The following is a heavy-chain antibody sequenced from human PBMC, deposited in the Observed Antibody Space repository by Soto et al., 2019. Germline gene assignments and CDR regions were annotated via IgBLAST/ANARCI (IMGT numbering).Heavy chain of an antibody. CDR2: IHYSGST. CDR3: ARTPQWELRAVDY. Sequence: SLTCVVSGGSISSHYWSWIRQPPGSGLEWIGFIHYSGSTNYSPSLKSRVTMSLDTSKNQFSLKLSSVTAAETAVYYCARTPQWELRAVDYWGQGTLVTVSS. V-gene: IGHV4-59*08. J-gene: IGHJ4*02. D-gene: IGHD1-26*01. CDR1: GGSISSHY.